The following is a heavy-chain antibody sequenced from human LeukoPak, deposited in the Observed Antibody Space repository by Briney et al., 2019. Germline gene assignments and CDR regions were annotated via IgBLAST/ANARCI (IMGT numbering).Heavy chain of an antibody. CDR1: GYSFTSFS. CDR3: ARLGGYYSDYFDY. V-gene: IGHV5-51*01. Sequence: GESLKISCKGSGYSFTSFSIGWVRQMPGKGLEWMGIIYPGDSDTRYSPSFQGLVTISADKSVSTAYLQWSSLKASDTAMYYCARLGGYYSDYFDYWGQGTLVTVSS. D-gene: IGHD3-22*01. J-gene: IGHJ4*02. CDR2: IYPGDSDT.